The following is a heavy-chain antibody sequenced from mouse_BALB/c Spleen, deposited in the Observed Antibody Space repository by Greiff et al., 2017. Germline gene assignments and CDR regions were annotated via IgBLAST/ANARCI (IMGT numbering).Heavy chain of an antibody. CDR3: AKRRDVGYWYFDV. CDR1: GDSITSGY. V-gene: IGHV3-8*02. J-gene: IGHJ1*01. Sequence: DVQLQESGPSLVKPSQTLSLTCSVTGDSITSGYWNWIRKFPGNKLEYMGYISYSGSTYYNPSLKSRISITRDTSKNQYYLQLNSVTTEDTATYYCAKRRDVGYWYFDVWGAGTTVTVSS. CDR2: ISYSGST.